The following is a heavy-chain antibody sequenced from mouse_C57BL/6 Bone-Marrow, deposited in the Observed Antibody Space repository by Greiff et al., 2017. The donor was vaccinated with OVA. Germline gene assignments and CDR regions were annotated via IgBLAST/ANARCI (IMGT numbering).Heavy chain of an antibody. J-gene: IGHJ3*01. CDR2: IDPENGDT. CDR3: TPLYHRFAY. Sequence: VQLQQSGAELVRPGASVKLSCTASGFNFKDDYMHWVKQRPEQGLEWIGWIDPENGDTEYASKFQGKATITADTSSNTAYLQLSSLTSEDTAVYYCTPLYHRFAYWGQGTLVTVSA. CDR1: GFNFKDDY. V-gene: IGHV14-4*01. D-gene: IGHD1-1*01.